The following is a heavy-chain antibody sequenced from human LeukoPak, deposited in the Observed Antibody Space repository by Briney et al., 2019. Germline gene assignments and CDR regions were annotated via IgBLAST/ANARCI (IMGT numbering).Heavy chain of an antibody. CDR2: IYPGDSNT. D-gene: IGHD2-2*01. CDR1: GYNFTTYW. Sequence: GESLKISCKGSGYNFTTYWIGWVRQMPGKGLEWMGIIYPGDSNTRYSPSFQGQVTISADKSISTAYLQWSSLKASDTSMYYCARPLSTSRYACAFDIWGQGTMVTVSS. V-gene: IGHV5-51*01. J-gene: IGHJ3*02. CDR3: ARPLSTSRYACAFDI.